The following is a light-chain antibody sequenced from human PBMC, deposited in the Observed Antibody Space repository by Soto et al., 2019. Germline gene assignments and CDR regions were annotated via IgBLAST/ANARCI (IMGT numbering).Light chain of an antibody. CDR3: QQYNYWHRT. CDR1: QSVSNN. V-gene: IGKV3-15*01. Sequence: EIVMTQSPATLSVSPGERATLSCRASQSVSNNLAWYQQKPGQAPRLLIYGASTRATGIPARFSVSRSGTEFTPTISSLQSEDFAVYYCQQYNYWHRTIGQGTKVEI. CDR2: GAS. J-gene: IGKJ1*01.